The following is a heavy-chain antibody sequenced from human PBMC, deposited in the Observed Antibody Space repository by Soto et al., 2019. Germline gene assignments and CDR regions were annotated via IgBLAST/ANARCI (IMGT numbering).Heavy chain of an antibody. CDR2: VSPQFRTS. CDR3: GRVLYYGSGSHSPAGMDG. CDR1: GVSFNNNG. D-gene: IGHD3-10*01. V-gene: IGHV1-69*01. Sequence: QVQLVQSGAEVKKPGSSVKVSCKTSGVSFNNNGIGWVRQSPGHGLEWMGGVSPQFRTSNYARKLQCRISITADASTGTVNRELSSLTSEDTAQDYWGRVLYYGSGSHSPAGMDGWGQGPRVTVSS. J-gene: IGHJ6*01.